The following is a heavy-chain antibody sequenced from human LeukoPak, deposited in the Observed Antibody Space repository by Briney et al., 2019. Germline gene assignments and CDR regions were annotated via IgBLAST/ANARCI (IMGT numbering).Heavy chain of an antibody. J-gene: IGHJ4*02. CDR1: GGSINSGSYD. V-gene: IGHV4-39*07. Sequence: SETLSLTCAVSGGSINSGSYDWGWIRQPPGKGLEWIGSISYSGSTYCNPSLKSRVTISVDTSKNQFSLKLSSVTAADTAVYYCARGPSGSYLYYFDYWGQGTLVTVSS. CDR3: ARGPSGSYLYYFDY. D-gene: IGHD1-26*01. CDR2: ISYSGST.